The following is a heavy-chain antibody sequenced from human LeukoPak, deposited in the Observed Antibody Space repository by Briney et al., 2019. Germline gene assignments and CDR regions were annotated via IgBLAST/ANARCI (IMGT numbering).Heavy chain of an antibody. Sequence: SETLSLTCAVYGGSFSGYYWSWIRQPPGKGLEWIGEINHSGSTNYNPSLKSRVIISVDTSKNQFSLKLSAVTAADTAVYYCARVYTLVRGVTPYYDYMDVWGKGTTVTVSS. CDR2: INHSGST. J-gene: IGHJ6*03. CDR3: ARVYTLVRGVTPYYDYMDV. CDR1: GGSFSGYY. D-gene: IGHD3-10*01. V-gene: IGHV4-34*01.